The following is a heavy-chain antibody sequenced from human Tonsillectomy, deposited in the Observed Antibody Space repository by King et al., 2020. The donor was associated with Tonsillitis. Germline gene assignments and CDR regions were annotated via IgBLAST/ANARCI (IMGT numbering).Heavy chain of an antibody. Sequence: QLQESGPGLVKPSETLSLTCAVSGYSISSGYYWGWIRQPPGKGLEWIGSIYHSGSTYYNPSLKSRVTISVDTSKNQFSLKLSSVTAADTAAYYCARDPDYYDSSGYPSSWFDPWGQGTLVTVSS. CDR2: IYHSGST. V-gene: IGHV4-38-2*02. J-gene: IGHJ5*02. CDR3: ARDPDYYDSSGYPSSWFDP. D-gene: IGHD3-22*01. CDR1: GYSISSGYY.